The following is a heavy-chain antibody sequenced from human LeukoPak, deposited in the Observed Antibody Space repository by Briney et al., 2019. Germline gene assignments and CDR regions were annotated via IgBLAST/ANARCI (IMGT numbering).Heavy chain of an antibody. Sequence: EPGGSLRLSCAASAFTFSNAWMSWVRQAPGKGLEWVGRIKSKTDGGTTDYAAPVKGTFTISRDDSKNTLYLQMNSLKTEDTAVYYCAKDRRGYCSSTSCHPFSVYWGQGTLVTVSS. J-gene: IGHJ4*02. CDR3: AKDRRGYCSSTSCHPFSVY. CDR2: IKSKTDGGTT. CDR1: AFTFSNAW. V-gene: IGHV3-15*01. D-gene: IGHD2-2*03.